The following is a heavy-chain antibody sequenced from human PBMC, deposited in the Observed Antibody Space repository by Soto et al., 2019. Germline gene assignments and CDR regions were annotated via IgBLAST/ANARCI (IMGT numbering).Heavy chain of an antibody. J-gene: IGHJ6*02. D-gene: IGHD6-13*01. CDR2: IIPIFGTA. CDR3: ARGAAPAAGNPRYYYYYGMDG. V-gene: IGHV1-69*01. Sequence: QVQLVQSGAEAKKPGSSVKVSCKASGGTFSSYAISWVRQAPGQGLAWVGGIIPIFGTANYAQKLQGRVTITADESTSTAYMELSSLRSEYTAVYYCARGAAPAAGNPRYYYYYGMDGWGQGTTFTVSS. CDR1: GGTFSSYA.